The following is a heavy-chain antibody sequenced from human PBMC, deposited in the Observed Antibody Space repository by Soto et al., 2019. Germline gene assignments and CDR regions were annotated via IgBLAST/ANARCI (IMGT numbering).Heavy chain of an antibody. CDR1: GYTLTSYG. J-gene: IGHJ4*02. V-gene: IGHV1-18*04. CDR3: ARDRPFSTSWEPIDY. CDR2: ISGYNGNT. Sequence: QVQLVQSGAEVKKPGASVKVSCKASGYTLTSYGISWVRQAPGQGLEWMGWISGYNGNTDYAQKFQGRVTMTTDTSTSTAYMDLRSLRSDDTAVYYCARDRPFSTSWEPIDYWGQGTLVTVSS. D-gene: IGHD6-13*01.